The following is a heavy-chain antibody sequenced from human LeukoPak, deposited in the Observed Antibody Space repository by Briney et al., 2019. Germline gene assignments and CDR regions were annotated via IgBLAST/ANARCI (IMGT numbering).Heavy chain of an antibody. CDR1: GYTFTSYD. J-gene: IGHJ3*02. CDR3: ARVGYRGDAFDI. V-gene: IGHV1-8*01. Sequence: ASVKVSCKASGYTFTSYDVNWVRQATGQGLEWMGWMNPNSGNTGYAQKFQGRFTMTRNTSISTAYMELGSLRAEDMAVYYCARVGYRGDAFDIWGQGTMVTVSS. D-gene: IGHD2-15*01. CDR2: MNPNSGNT.